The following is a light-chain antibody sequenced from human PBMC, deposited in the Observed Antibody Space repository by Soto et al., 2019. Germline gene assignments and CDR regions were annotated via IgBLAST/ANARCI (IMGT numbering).Light chain of an antibody. CDR1: QSISSW. CDR2: KAS. CDR3: QQYNSYWWT. V-gene: IGKV1-5*03. Sequence: DIQMTQSPSTLSAAVGDRVTITCRARQSISSWLSWYQQKPGKAPKLLIYKASSLESVVPSRFSGRGSGTAFTLTISSLQPDDFATYYCQQYNSYWWTFGHGTKVEI. J-gene: IGKJ1*01.